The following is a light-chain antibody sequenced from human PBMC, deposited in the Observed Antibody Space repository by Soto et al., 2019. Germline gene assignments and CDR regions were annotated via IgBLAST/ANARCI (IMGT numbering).Light chain of an antibody. V-gene: IGLV2-14*01. Sequence: QSALTQPASMSGSPGQSITISCTGSSSDVGGYIYVSWYQQHPGKAPKLIIYEVSDRPSGVSNRFSGSKSGDTASLTISGLQSEDEAHYYCSSYTPSSTMIFGGGTKLTVL. CDR2: EVS. CDR1: SSDVGGYIY. J-gene: IGLJ2*01. CDR3: SSYTPSSTMI.